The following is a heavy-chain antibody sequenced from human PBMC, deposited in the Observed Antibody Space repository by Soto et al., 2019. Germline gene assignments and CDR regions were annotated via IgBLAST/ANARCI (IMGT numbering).Heavy chain of an antibody. CDR2: ISAYNGNT. CDR3: ARDRGKQQLLNWFDP. Sequence: QVQLVQSGAEVKKPGASVKVSCKASGYTFTSYGISWVRQAPGQGLEWMGWISAYNGNTNYAQKLQGRVTMTTDTSXXTAYMELRSLRSDDTAVYYCARDRGKQQLLNWFDPWGQGTLVTVSS. V-gene: IGHV1-18*01. CDR1: GYTFTSYG. J-gene: IGHJ5*02. D-gene: IGHD6-13*01.